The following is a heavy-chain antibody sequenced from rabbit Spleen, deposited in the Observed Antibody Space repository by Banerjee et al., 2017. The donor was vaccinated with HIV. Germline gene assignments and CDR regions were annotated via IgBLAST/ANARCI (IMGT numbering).Heavy chain of an antibody. V-gene: IGHV1S45*01. J-gene: IGHJ6*01. Sequence: EQLEESGGGLVKTEGYLTLPCKASEDSFRDNDVMSWVRQAPGKGLEWIACINAATGKPVYATWAKGRFTISRTSSTTVTLRMTSLTAADTATYFCARDSGTSFSSYGMDLWGPGTLVTVS. CDR1: EDSFRDNDV. CDR3: ARDSGTSFSSYGMDL. D-gene: IGHD8-1*01. CDR2: INAATGKP.